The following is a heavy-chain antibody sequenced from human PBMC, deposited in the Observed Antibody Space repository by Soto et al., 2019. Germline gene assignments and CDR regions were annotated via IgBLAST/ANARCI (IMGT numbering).Heavy chain of an antibody. CDR3: AKDSSGWYFTDGFGVDY. J-gene: IGHJ4*02. CDR2: ISGSGGST. CDR1: GFTFSSYA. D-gene: IGHD6-19*01. V-gene: IGHV3-23*01. Sequence: GGSLRLSCAASGFTFSSYAMSWVRQAPGKGLEWVSAISGSGGSTYYADSVKGRFTISRDNSKNTLYLQMNSLRAEDTAVYYCAKDSSGWYFTDGFGVDYWGQGTLVTVSS.